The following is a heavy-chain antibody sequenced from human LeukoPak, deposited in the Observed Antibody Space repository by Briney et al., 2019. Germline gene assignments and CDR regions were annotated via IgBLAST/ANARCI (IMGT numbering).Heavy chain of an antibody. CDR1: GGSISSGSYY. D-gene: IGHD4-17*01. Sequence: PSETLSLTCTVSGGSISSGSYYWSWIRQPAGKGLVWIGRIYTSGSTNYNSSLKSRVTISVDTSKNQFSLKLSSVTAADTAVYYCASLDKPPDYGDSAGGYYYYGMDVWGQGTTVTVSS. CDR2: IYTSGST. CDR3: ASLDKPPDYGDSAGGYYYYGMDV. J-gene: IGHJ6*02. V-gene: IGHV4-61*02.